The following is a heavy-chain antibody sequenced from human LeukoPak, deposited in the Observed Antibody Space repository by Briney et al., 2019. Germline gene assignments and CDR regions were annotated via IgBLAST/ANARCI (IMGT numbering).Heavy chain of an antibody. Sequence: SQTLSLTCTVSGGSISSGGYYWSWIRQHPGTGLEWIGYIYYSGSTYYNPSLKSRVTISVDTSKIQFSLKLSSVTAADTAVYYCARDPAVYGDYAAFDIWGQGTMVTVSS. CDR3: ARDPAVYGDYAAFDI. V-gene: IGHV4-31*03. CDR2: IYYSGST. CDR1: GGSISSGGYY. J-gene: IGHJ3*02. D-gene: IGHD4-17*01.